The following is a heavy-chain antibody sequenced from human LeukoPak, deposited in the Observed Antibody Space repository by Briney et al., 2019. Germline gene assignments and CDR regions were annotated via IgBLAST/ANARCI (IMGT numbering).Heavy chain of an antibody. Sequence: GGSLRLSCAASGFTFSSYGMNWGRHAPGEGLGWVSYISSSSSSIYYADSVKGRFTISRDNSKNTHLQMNSLRAEDTAVYYCAKDRSPRFCGGGSCYSAPFGMDVWGQGTTVKVSS. CDR3: AKDRSPRFCGGGSCYSAPFGMDV. V-gene: IGHV3-48*01. J-gene: IGHJ6*02. CDR2: ISSSSSSI. D-gene: IGHD2-15*01. CDR1: GFTFSSYG.